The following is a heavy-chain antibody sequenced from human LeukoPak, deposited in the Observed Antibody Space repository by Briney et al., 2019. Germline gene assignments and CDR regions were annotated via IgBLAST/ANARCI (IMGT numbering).Heavy chain of an antibody. Sequence: ASVKVSYKASGYTFTGYYMHWVRQAPGQGLEWMGWINPNSGATNYAQKFQGRVTMTRDTSISTGYMELSRLRSDDTAVFYCARTKEWELPKGGFDYWGQGTLVTVSS. CDR1: GYTFTGYY. D-gene: IGHD1-26*01. V-gene: IGHV1-2*02. CDR3: ARTKEWELPKGGFDY. J-gene: IGHJ4*02. CDR2: INPNSGAT.